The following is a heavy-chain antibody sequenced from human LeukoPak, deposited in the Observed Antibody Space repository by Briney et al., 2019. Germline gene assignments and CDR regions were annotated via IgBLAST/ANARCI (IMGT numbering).Heavy chain of an antibody. CDR2: IYTSGST. D-gene: IGHD4-11*01. J-gene: IGHJ6*02. CDR3: ARGGLVEYSNYRYYYYYYGMDV. CDR1: GGSISSYY. Sequence: SETLSLTCTVSGGSISSYYWSWIRQPAGNGLEWIGRIYTSGSTNYNPYFKSRVTMSVDTSKNQLSLKLSSVTAADTAVYYCARGGLVEYSNYRYYYYYYGMDVWGQGTTVTVSS. V-gene: IGHV4-4*07.